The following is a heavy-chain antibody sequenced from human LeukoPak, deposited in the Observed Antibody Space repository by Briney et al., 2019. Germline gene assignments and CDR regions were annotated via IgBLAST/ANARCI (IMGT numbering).Heavy chain of an antibody. V-gene: IGHV3-30*18. D-gene: IGHD3-22*01. J-gene: IGHJ4*02. CDR2: ISYDGSNK. Sequence: GRSLRLSCAASGFTFSNYGMHWVRQAPGKGLEWVAVISYDGSNKYYADSVKGRFTISRDNSKNTLYLQMNSLRAEDTAVYYCAKGALVHYYDSSGYYYVWGQGTLVTVSS. CDR3: AKGALVHYYDSSGYYYV. CDR1: GFTFSNYG.